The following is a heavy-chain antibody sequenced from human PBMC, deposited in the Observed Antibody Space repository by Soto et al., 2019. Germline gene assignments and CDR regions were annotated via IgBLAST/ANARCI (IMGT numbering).Heavy chain of an antibody. D-gene: IGHD4-17*01. V-gene: IGHV3-72*01. Sequence: GGSLRLSCAASGFTFSDHYMDWVRQAPGKGLEWVGRTRNKANSYTTEYAASVKGRFTISRDDSKNSLYLQMNSLKTEDTAVYYCARELGYGDYLSVMDVWGQGTTLTVYS. CDR2: TRNKANSYTT. J-gene: IGHJ6*02. CDR3: ARELGYGDYLSVMDV. CDR1: GFTFSDHY.